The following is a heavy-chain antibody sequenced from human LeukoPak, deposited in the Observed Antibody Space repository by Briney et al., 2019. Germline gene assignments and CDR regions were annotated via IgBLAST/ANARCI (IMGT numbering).Heavy chain of an antibody. D-gene: IGHD3-22*01. CDR1: GYIFSPYG. J-gene: IGHJ5*02. V-gene: IGHV1-18*01. Sequence: GASVKVSCKASGYIFSPYGITWVRQAPGQRLGWMGWISAYNGNANYPEKLQGRVTMPTDTSTKTAYMELKSLRSDDTAVYYCARYRLSDSPIDWFDPWGQGTLVTVSS. CDR2: ISAYNGNA. CDR3: ARYRLSDSPIDWFDP.